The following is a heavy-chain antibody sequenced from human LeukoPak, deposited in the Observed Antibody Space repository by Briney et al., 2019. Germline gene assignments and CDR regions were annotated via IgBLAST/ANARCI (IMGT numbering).Heavy chain of an antibody. V-gene: IGHV3-48*03. CDR1: GFTFSSYE. Sequence: GGSLRLSCAASGFTFSSYEMNWVRQAPGKGLEWVSYISSSGSTIYYADSVKGRFTISRDNAKNSLYLQMNSLRAEDTAVYYCAREDSSGWISDWGQGTLVTVSS. J-gene: IGHJ4*02. CDR2: ISSSGSTI. D-gene: IGHD6-19*01. CDR3: AREDSSGWISD.